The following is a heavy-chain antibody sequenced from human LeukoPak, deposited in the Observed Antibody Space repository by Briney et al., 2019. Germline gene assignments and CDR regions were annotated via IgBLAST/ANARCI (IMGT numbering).Heavy chain of an antibody. Sequence: GGSLRLSCAASGVTFSYYWMHWVRQAPGKGLVWVSRIDSDGSSRSYAGSVKGRFTISRDNAKNSLYLQMNSLRAEDTALYYCARELDAFDIWGQGTMVTVSS. CDR2: IDSDGSSR. CDR3: ARELDAFDI. V-gene: IGHV3-74*01. J-gene: IGHJ3*02. CDR1: GVTFSYYW.